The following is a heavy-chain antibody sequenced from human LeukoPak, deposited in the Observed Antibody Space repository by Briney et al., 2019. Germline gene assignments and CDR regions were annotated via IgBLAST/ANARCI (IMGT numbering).Heavy chain of an antibody. CDR2: ISAYNGNT. Sequence: EASVKVSCKASAYTFTSYGISWVRQAPGQGLEWMGWISAYNGNTNYAQKLQGRVTMTTDTSTSTAYMELRSLRSDDTAVYYCARDGDSSGYRNAFDIWGQGTMVTVSS. CDR3: ARDGDSSGYRNAFDI. J-gene: IGHJ3*02. CDR1: AYTFTSYG. V-gene: IGHV1-18*01. D-gene: IGHD3-22*01.